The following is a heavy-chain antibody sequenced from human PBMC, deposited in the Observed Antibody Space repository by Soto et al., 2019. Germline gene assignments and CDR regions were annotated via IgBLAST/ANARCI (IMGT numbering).Heavy chain of an antibody. J-gene: IGHJ5*02. CDR1: GGSFSGYY. V-gene: IGHV4-34*01. CDR3: ARGTNDRKYCSSTSCLNWFEP. Sequence: SETLSLTCAVYGGSFSGYYWSWIRQPPGKGLEWIGKINHSGSTNYNPSLKSRVTISVDTSNNQFSLKLSSVTPADTAVYYCARGTNDRKYCSSTSCLNWFEPWGQGTPVTVS. D-gene: IGHD2-2*01. CDR2: INHSGST.